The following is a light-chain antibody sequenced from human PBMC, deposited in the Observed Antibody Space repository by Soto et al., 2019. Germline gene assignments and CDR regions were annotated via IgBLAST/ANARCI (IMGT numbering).Light chain of an antibody. Sequence: QSALTHPASVSGSPGQSITISCTGSSSDVGGYNLVSWHQQHPGKAPKLMIYDVSDRPSGISNRFSGSKSGNTASLTISGLQPEDEAEYYCCSYTSGDTHVFGTGTKVTVL. V-gene: IGLV2-14*01. CDR1: SSDVGGYNL. CDR2: DVS. CDR3: CSYTSGDTHV. J-gene: IGLJ1*01.